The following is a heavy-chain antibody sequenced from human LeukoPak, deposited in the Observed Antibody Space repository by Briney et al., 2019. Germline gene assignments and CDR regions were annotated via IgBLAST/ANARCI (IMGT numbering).Heavy chain of an antibody. V-gene: IGHV3-23*01. CDR1: GFTFSSYA. J-gene: IGHJ4*02. CDR3: ARRYCSSTSCYRGGGFDY. D-gene: IGHD2-2*01. CDR2: ISGSGGST. Sequence: GGSLRLSCAASGFTFSSYAMSWVRQAPGKGLEWVSAISGSGGSTYYADSVKGRFTISRDNSKNTLYLQMNSLRAEDTAVYYCARRYCSSTSCYRGGGFDYWGQGTLVTVSS.